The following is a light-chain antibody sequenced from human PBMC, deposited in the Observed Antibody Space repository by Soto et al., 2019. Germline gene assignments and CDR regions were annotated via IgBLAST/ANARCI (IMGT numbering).Light chain of an antibody. V-gene: IGKV1-9*01. CDR1: QGISSY. CDR2: GTS. Sequence: DIQLTQSPSFLSASVGDRVTTTCRASQGISSYLAWYQQKPGKAPKFLIYGTSTLQSGVPSRFSGSGSGTEFTLTISSLQPEDFATYYCQQVNSYPLTFGGGTKVDIK. J-gene: IGKJ4*01. CDR3: QQVNSYPLT.